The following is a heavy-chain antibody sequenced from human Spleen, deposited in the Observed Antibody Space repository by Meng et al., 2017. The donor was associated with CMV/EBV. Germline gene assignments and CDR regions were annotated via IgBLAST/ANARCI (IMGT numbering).Heavy chain of an antibody. CDR3: TYRPSYYDFWSGSE. V-gene: IGHV2-5*02. CDR2: TYSDDYK. J-gene: IGHJ4*02. CDR1: GFPLSTSGVG. D-gene: IGHD3-3*01. Sequence: FSGFPLSTSGVGVGWIRQPPGKALEWLALTYSDDYKRYSPSLKSRLTITKDTSKNQVVLTMTNMDPVDTGTYYCTYRPSYYDFWSGSEWGQGTLVTVSS.